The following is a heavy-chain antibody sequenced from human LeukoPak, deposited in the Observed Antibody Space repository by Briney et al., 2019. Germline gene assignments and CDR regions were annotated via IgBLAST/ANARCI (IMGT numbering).Heavy chain of an antibody. CDR1: GFTFSDYY. V-gene: IGHV3-11*01. J-gene: IGHJ3*02. CDR2: ISSSGSTI. CDR3: ARDSGYSSSRYDAFDI. Sequence: GSLRLSCAASGFTFSDYYMSWIRQAPGKGLEWVSYISSSGSTIYYADSVKGRFTISRDNAKNSLYLQMNSLRAEDTALYYCARDSGYSSSRYDAFDIWGQGTMVTVSS. D-gene: IGHD6-13*01.